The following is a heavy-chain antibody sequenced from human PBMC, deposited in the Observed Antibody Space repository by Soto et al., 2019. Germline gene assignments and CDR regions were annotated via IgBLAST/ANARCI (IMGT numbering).Heavy chain of an antibody. CDR1: GYTFTSYG. J-gene: IGHJ6*02. Sequence: QVQLVQSGAEVKKPGASVKVSCKASGYTFTSYGISWVRQAPGQGLEWMGWISAYNGNTNYAQKLQGRVTMTTDTSTSTAYMELRSLRSDDTAVYYWAREGIAAAVSGGSRYYYYGMDVWGQGTTVTVSS. D-gene: IGHD6-13*01. CDR2: ISAYNGNT. CDR3: AREGIAAAVSGGSRYYYYGMDV. V-gene: IGHV1-18*01.